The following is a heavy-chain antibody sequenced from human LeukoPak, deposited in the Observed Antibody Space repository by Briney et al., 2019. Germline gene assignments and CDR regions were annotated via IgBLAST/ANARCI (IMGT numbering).Heavy chain of an antibody. V-gene: IGHV4-39*07. Sequence: SETLSLTCTVSGGSVSTTSYFWAWIRQPPGKGLEWIGSIHYGGNTYYSPSLKSRVTISTDTSKNQFSLTLTSVTAADTAVYYCARDLRGSESWGQGTLVTVSS. CDR3: ARDLRGSES. J-gene: IGHJ5*02. CDR1: GGSVSTTSYF. CDR2: IHYGGNT. D-gene: IGHD2-15*01.